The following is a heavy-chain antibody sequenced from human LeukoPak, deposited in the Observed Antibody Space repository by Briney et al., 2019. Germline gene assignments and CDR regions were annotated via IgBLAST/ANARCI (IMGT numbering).Heavy chain of an antibody. D-gene: IGHD3-3*01. CDR2: IYTSGST. V-gene: IGHV4-4*09. CDR3: ARSYYDFWSGYYQLGYMDV. CDR1: DGSISSYY. Sequence: PSETLSLTCTVSDGSISSYYWSWIRQPPGKGLEWIGYIYTSGSTNYNPSLKSRVTISVDTSKNQFSLKLSSVTAADTAVYYCARSYYDFWSGYYQLGYMDVWGKGTTVTVSS. J-gene: IGHJ6*03.